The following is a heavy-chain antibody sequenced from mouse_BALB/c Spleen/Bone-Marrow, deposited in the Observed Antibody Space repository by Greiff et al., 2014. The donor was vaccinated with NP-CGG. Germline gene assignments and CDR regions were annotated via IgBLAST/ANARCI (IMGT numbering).Heavy chain of an antibody. Sequence: VQLQQSGPELVKPGASVKISCKASGYSFTGYYMHWVKQSHVKSLEWIGRINPYNGATSYNQNSKDKASLTVDKSSSTAYMELHSLTSEDSAVYYCARDEDYYGSTDFDYWGQGTTLTVSS. CDR3: ARDEDYYGSTDFDY. D-gene: IGHD1-1*01. J-gene: IGHJ2*01. V-gene: IGHV1-31*01. CDR1: GYSFTGYY. CDR2: INPYNGAT.